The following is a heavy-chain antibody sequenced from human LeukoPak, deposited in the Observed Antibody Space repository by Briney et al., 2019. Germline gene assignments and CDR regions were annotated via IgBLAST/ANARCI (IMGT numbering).Heavy chain of an antibody. D-gene: IGHD2-2*01. CDR3: AKEGALVVPAAMGYYFDY. CDR2: IRYDGSNK. Sequence: GGSLRLSCAASGFTFSSYSMNWVRQAPGKGLEWVAFIRYDGSNKYYADSVKGRFTISRDNSKNTLYLQMNSLRAEDTAVYYCAKEGALVVPAAMGYYFDYWGQGTLVTVSS. V-gene: IGHV3-30*02. J-gene: IGHJ4*02. CDR1: GFTFSSYS.